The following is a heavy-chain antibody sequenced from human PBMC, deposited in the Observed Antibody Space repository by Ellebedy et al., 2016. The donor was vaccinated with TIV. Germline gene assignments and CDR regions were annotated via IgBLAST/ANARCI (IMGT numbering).Heavy chain of an antibody. Sequence: AASVKVSCKASGYTFTGYYMHWVRQAPRRGLEWMGWINPKSGGTDYAQKFQGRVTMTRDTSISTAYLELSRLRSDDTAVYYCATPSGSSWSTFDYWGQGSLVTVSS. CDR2: INPKSGGT. CDR3: ATPSGSSWSTFDY. V-gene: IGHV1-2*02. D-gene: IGHD6-13*01. CDR1: GYTFTGYY. J-gene: IGHJ4*02.